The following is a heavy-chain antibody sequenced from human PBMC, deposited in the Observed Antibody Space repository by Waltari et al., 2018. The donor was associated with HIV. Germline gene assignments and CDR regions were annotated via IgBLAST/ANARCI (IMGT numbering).Heavy chain of an antibody. V-gene: IGHV3-48*02. CDR2: ISSSSFNI. CDR3: ARDTLNFFFGLDV. CDR1: GFSFGDYA. Sequence: EEQLVESGGGLVHPGGSLKVSCAASGFSFGDYAMNWVRQAPGKGLEWIAYISSSSFNIKYADSVRGRFTISRDNTQNSLSLQMNNLIDEDTAKYFCARDTLNFFFGLDVWGHGTTVAVSS. J-gene: IGHJ6*02.